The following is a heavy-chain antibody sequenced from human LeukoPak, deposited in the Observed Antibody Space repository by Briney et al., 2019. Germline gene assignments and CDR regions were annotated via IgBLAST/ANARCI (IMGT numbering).Heavy chain of an antibody. CDR2: MNPNSGNT. CDR1: GYTFTSYD. Sequence: GSVKVSCKASGYTFTSYDIIWVRQATGQGLEWMGWMNPNSGNTGYAQKFQGRVTMTRNTSISTAYMELSSLRSEDTAVYYCARGRGVVAAKRWFDPWGQGTLVTVSS. J-gene: IGHJ5*02. CDR3: ARGRGVVAAKRWFDP. D-gene: IGHD2-15*01. V-gene: IGHV1-8*01.